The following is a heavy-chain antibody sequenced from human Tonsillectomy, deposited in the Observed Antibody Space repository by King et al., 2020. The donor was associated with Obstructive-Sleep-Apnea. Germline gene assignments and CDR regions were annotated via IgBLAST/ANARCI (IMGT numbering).Heavy chain of an antibody. Sequence: VQLVESGGALVQSGRSLRLSCTTSGFTFEDYAVAWFRQAPGKGLEWVSVIRTRTSGATTEYAASVRDRFIVSRDDFEGIAYLQMNSLQIEDTAVYYCSRVPVLRFLEWCDYWGQGTLVAVSS. CDR2: IRTRTSGATT. D-gene: IGHD3-3*01. CDR3: SRVPVLRFLEWCDY. CDR1: GFTFEDYA. V-gene: IGHV3-49*03. J-gene: IGHJ4*02.